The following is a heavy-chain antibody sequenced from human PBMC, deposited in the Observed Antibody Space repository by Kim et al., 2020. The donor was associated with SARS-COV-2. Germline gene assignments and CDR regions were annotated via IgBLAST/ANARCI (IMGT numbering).Heavy chain of an antibody. CDR1: GFTFEEYA. CDR2: IRSNSFGGTV. V-gene: IGHV3-49*04. Sequence: GGSLRLSCTASGFTFEEYAMSWVRQAPGKGPECVGFIRSNSFGGTVEYASSVTGRFTISRDDSNMVAYLQMNSLKTDDTGVYYCTRELSLFDYYDSGAYFDYWGRGTQVAVSS. CDR3: TRELSLFDYYDSGAYFDY. D-gene: IGHD3-22*01. J-gene: IGHJ4*02.